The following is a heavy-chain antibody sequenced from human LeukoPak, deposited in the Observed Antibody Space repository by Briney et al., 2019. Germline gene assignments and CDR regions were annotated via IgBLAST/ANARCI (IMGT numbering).Heavy chain of an antibody. Sequence: PGGSLRLSCAASEFTFTPYWRPWFRQAPGKGREWVANIKEDESAKHQADSVKGRFTISRDNAQNLVYLQMSRLRGEETAVYYCARDVGGSLDHWGRGTLVTVSS. J-gene: IGHJ4*02. CDR2: IKEDESAK. CDR3: ARDVGGSLDH. CDR1: EFTFTPYW. D-gene: IGHD1-26*01. V-gene: IGHV3-7*01.